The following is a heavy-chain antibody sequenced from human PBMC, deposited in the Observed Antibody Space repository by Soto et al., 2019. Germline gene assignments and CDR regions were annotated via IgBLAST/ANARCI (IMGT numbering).Heavy chain of an antibody. Sequence: EVQLLESGGGLVQPGGSLRLSCAASGFTFSSYAMSWVRQAPGKGLEWLASITFRGDYTYYADSVKGRFTLSRDNSRNRLDLQMDSPKVEDTALYYCAKLGTMGVFDNWGQGALLTVSS. CDR3: AKLGTMGVFDN. V-gene: IGHV3-23*01. D-gene: IGHD1-26*01. CDR2: ITFRGDYT. CDR1: GFTFSSYA. J-gene: IGHJ4*02.